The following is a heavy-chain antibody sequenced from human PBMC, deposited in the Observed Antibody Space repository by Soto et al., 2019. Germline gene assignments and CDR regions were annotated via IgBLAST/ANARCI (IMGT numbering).Heavy chain of an antibody. CDR2: IYYSGST. J-gene: IGHJ4*02. Sequence: SETLSLTCTVSGCSISSGGYYWSWIRQHPGKGLEWIGSIYYSGSTYYNPSLKSRVTISVDTSKNQFSLKLSSVTAADTAVYYCYIGVLPYYFDYWGQGTLVTVSS. V-gene: IGHV4-39*01. CDR1: GCSISSGGYY. CDR3: YIGVLPYYFDY. D-gene: IGHD3-10*01.